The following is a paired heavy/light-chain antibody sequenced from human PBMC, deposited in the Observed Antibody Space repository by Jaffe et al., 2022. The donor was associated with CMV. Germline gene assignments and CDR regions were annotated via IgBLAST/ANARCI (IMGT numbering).Heavy chain of an antibody. CDR3: AKDVGPHHLYQSGWFDS. CDR2: ISGSGGST. Sequence: EVQLSESGGGLVQPGGSLRLSCAASGFTLRNYAMSWVRQAPGKGLEWVSAISGSGGSTYYADSVKGRFTISRDNSKNTLYLQMNSLRAEDTAFYFCAKDVGPHHLYQSGWFDSWGQGTLVTVSS. J-gene: IGHJ5*01. V-gene: IGHV3-23*01. CDR1: GFTLRNYA. D-gene: IGHD1-26*01.
Light chain of an antibody. CDR3: QQSGVSPLT. Sequence: EVVLTQSPGTLSLSPGETATLSCRASQYVSSTLLAWYQHKRGQAPRLLIYASSTRATGIPDRFSGSASGTDFILTISRLEPEDFAVYYCQQSGVSPLTFGQGTKLEIK. CDR2: ASS. J-gene: IGKJ2*01. V-gene: IGKV3-20*01. CDR1: QYVSSTL.